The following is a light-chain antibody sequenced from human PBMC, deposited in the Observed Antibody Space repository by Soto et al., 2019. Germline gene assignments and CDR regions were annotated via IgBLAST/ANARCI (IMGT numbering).Light chain of an antibody. Sequence: DIQMTQSPSTLSASVGDRVTITCRASQSISSWLAWYQQKPGEAPNLLIHTASTLHGGVPTRFSGSGSGTDFTLTITSLQAEDFATYYCQQTRGYPSTFGGGTKVDIK. J-gene: IGKJ4*01. CDR2: TAS. CDR3: QQTRGYPST. CDR1: QSISSW. V-gene: IGKV1-5*01.